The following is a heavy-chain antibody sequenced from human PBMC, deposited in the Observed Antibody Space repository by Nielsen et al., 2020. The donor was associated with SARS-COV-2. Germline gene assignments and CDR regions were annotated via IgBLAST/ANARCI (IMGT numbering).Heavy chain of an antibody. V-gene: IGHV3-30*03. D-gene: IGHD3-22*01. J-gene: IGHJ4*02. CDR1: GFTFSSYG. CDR2: ISYDGSNK. Sequence: GGSLRLSCAASGFTFSSYGMHWVRQAPGKGLEWVAVISYDGSNKYYADSVKGRFTISRDNSKNTLYLQMNSLRAEDTAVYYCARDGDYYDSSGYPKDWGQGTLVTVSS. CDR3: ARDGDYYDSSGYPKD.